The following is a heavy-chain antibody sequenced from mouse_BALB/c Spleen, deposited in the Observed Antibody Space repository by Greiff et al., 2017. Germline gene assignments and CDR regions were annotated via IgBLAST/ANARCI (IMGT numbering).Heavy chain of an antibody. V-gene: IGHV5-6*01. CDR1: GFTFSSYG. CDR2: ISSGGSYT. D-gene: IGHD1-1*01. CDR3: ARQGTTVGAGY. J-gene: IGHJ2*01. Sequence: EVKLVESGGDLVKPGGSLKLSCAASGFTFSSYGMSWVRQTPDKRLEWVATISSGGSYTYYPDSVKGRFTISRDNAKNTLYLQMSSLKSEDTAMYYCARQGTTVGAGYWGQGTTLTVSS.